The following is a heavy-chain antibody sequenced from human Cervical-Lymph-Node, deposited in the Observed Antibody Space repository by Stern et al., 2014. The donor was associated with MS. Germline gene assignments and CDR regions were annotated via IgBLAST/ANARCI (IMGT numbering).Heavy chain of an antibody. V-gene: IGHV3-21*06. D-gene: IGHD2-2*01. CDR3: ASSIVVVPAAENKGFDP. J-gene: IGHJ5*02. CDR1: GFTFSSYS. Sequence: VQLVQSGGGLVKPGGSLRLCCAASGFTFSSYSMNWVRQAPGKGLEWVSSISSSSSYIYYADSVKGRFTISRDNAKNSLFLQMNSLRAEDTAVYYCASSIVVVPAAENKGFDPWGQGTLVTVSS. CDR2: ISSSSSYI.